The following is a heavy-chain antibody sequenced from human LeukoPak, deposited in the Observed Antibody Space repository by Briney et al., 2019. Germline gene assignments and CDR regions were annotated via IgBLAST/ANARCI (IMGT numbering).Heavy chain of an antibody. Sequence: PGGSLRLSCAASGFTFSSYSMNWVRQAPGKGLEWVSSISSSSSYIYYADSAKGRFTISRDNAENSLYLQMNSLRAEDTAVYYCARDRGTRFGYYYMDVWGKGTTVTVSS. CDR3: ARDRGTRFGYYYMDV. CDR1: GFTFSSYS. CDR2: ISSSSSYI. J-gene: IGHJ6*03. D-gene: IGHD3-10*01. V-gene: IGHV3-21*01.